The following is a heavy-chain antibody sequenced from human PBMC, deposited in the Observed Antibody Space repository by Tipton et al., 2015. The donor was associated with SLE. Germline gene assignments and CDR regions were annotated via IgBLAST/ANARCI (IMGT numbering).Heavy chain of an antibody. J-gene: IGHJ3*02. Sequence: TLSITCAVYGGSFSGYYWSWIRQPPGKGLEWIGEINHSGSTNYNPSLKSRVTISVDTSKNQFSLKLSSVTAADTAVYYCARGRGAFDIWGQGTMVTVSS. CDR2: INHSGST. CDR1: GGSFSGYY. CDR3: ARGRGAFDI. V-gene: IGHV4-34*01.